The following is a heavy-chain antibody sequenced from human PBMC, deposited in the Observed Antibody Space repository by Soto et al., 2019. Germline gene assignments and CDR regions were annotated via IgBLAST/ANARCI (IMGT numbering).Heavy chain of an antibody. J-gene: IGHJ5*02. CDR1: GYSFTSYW. V-gene: IGHV5-51*01. CDR3: ARLTYYDDSSGYPRYNWFDP. CDR2: IYPVDSDT. Sequence: LGESLKISCKGSGYSFTSYWIGWVRQMPGKGLEWMGIIYPVDSDTRYSPSFLGQVTISADKSISTAYLQWSSLKPSDTAMYYCARLTYYDDSSGYPRYNWFDPWGQGTLVTVSS. D-gene: IGHD3-22*01.